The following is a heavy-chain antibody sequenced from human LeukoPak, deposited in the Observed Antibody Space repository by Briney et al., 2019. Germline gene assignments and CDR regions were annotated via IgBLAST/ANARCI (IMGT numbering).Heavy chain of an antibody. CDR3: ARDGRYFDWLLYLGAFDI. CDR1: GYTFTSYD. V-gene: IGHV1-8*03. Sequence: ASVKVSCKASGYTFTSYDINWVRQATGQGLEWMGWMNPNSGNTGYAQKFQGRVTITRNTSISTAYMELSSLRSDDTAVYYCARDGRYFDWLLYLGAFDIWGQGTMVTVSS. J-gene: IGHJ3*02. D-gene: IGHD3-9*01. CDR2: MNPNSGNT.